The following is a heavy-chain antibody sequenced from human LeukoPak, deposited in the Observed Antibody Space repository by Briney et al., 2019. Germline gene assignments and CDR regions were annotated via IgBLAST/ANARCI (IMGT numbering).Heavy chain of an antibody. J-gene: IGHJ3*02. D-gene: IGHD1-26*01. CDR2: IWHDGSHQ. CDR1: GFPFSGSG. CDR3: ARVFWWEVGGKAFDI. Sequence: GGSLRLSCAASGFPFSGSGMHWVRQAPGKGLEWVAVIWHDGSHQYYADSVKGRFTISRDNSKNTLDLQMNSLRAEDTAVYYCARVFWWEVGGKAFDIWGQGTMVTVSS. V-gene: IGHV3-33*01.